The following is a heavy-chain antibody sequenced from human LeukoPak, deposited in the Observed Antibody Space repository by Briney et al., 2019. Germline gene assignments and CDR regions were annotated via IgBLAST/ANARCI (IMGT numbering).Heavy chain of an antibody. V-gene: IGHV3-21*01. CDR3: ARGSGVQVWSSLDY. J-gene: IGHJ4*02. CDR1: GFTFSSYS. Sequence: PGGSLRLSCAASGFTFSSYSINWVRQAPGKGLEWVSSISSSGSYIYYADSVKGRFTISRDNAKNSLNLQMNSLRAEDTAVYSCARGSGVQVWSSLDYWGQGTLVTVSS. CDR2: ISSSGSYI. D-gene: IGHD5-18*01.